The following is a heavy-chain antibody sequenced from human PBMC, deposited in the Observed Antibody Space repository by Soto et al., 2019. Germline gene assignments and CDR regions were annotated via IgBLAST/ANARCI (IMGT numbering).Heavy chain of an antibody. CDR1: GFTFSGYY. V-gene: IGHV3-7*01. CDR2: ISHDGSEK. D-gene: IGHD3-10*01. CDR3: ARSYRTFDY. J-gene: IGHJ4*02. Sequence: GGSLRLSCAASGFTFSGYYMSWIRQAPGKGLEWVSNISHDGSEKYYADSVKGRFTISRDNAKNSLYLQMNSLRAEDTAVYYCARSYRTFDYWGQGTLVTVSS.